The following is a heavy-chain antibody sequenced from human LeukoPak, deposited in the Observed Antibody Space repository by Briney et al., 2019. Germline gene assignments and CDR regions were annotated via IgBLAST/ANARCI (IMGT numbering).Heavy chain of an antibody. V-gene: IGHV4-59*01. J-gene: IGHJ4*02. D-gene: IGHD2-2*01. CDR1: TGSISNYY. CDR3: ARDDAAFDY. CDR2: IYYSGNT. Sequence: SETLSLTCIVSTGSISNYYWSWIRQPPGKGLEWMGYIYYSGNTNYNPSLKSRVTISVDTSKNQFSLKVNSVTAADTAVYYCARDDAAFDYWGQGTLVTVSS.